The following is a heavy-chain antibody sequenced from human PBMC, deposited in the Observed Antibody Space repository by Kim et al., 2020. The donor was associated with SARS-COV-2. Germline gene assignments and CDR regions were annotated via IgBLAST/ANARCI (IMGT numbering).Heavy chain of an antibody. Sequence: ADSVKGRFTISRDNSKNTLYLQMSSLRAEDTAVYYCVKDDLAAAGTSFDPWGQGTLVTVSS. J-gene: IGHJ5*02. CDR3: VKDDLAAAGTSFDP. V-gene: IGHV3-64D*09. D-gene: IGHD6-13*01.